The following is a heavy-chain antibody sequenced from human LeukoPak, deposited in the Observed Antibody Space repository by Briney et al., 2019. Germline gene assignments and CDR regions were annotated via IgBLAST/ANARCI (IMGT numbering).Heavy chain of an antibody. CDR3: ARNTSGFKLGDAFDI. V-gene: IGHV3-23*01. CDR1: GFTFSSYA. CDR2: ISGSAYST. Sequence: GESLRLSCAASGFTFSSYAMTWVRQAPGKGLEWISAISGSAYSTSYADSVKGRFTISRDNSKNTLYLQMNSLRAEDTAIYYCARNTSGFKLGDAFDIWGQGTMVTVSS. J-gene: IGHJ3*02. D-gene: IGHD3-22*01.